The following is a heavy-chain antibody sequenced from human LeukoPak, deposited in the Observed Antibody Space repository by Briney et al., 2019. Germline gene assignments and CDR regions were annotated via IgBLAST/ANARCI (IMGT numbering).Heavy chain of an antibody. CDR3: AKDIEHFDP. CDR1: GFTFSSYW. V-gene: IGHV3-7*03. Sequence: PGGSLRLSCAASGFTFSSYWMTWVRQAPGKGLEWVANIKQDASERYYVDSVKGRFTISRDNAKNSLYLQMNRLRVEDTAMYYCAKDIEHFDPWGQGTLVIVSS. J-gene: IGHJ5*02. D-gene: IGHD3-3*02. CDR2: IKQDASER.